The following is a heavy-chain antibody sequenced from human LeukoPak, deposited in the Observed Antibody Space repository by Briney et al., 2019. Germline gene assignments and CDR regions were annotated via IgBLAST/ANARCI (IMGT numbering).Heavy chain of an antibody. CDR1: GGSFSGYY. CDR2: INHSGST. J-gene: IGHJ4*02. Sequence: SETLSLTCAVYGGSFSGYYWSWIRQPPGKGLEWIGEINHSGSTNYNPSLKSRVTISVDTSKNQFSLKLSSVTAADTAVYYCARDGVYCSGGSCYSLDYWGQGTLVTVSS. D-gene: IGHD2-15*01. V-gene: IGHV4-34*01. CDR3: ARDGVYCSGGSCYSLDY.